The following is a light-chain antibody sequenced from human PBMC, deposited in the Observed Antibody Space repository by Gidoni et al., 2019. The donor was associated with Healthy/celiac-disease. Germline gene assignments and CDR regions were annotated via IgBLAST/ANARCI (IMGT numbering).Light chain of an antibody. J-gene: IGKJ5*01. CDR2: AAS. V-gene: IGKV1-39*01. CDR1: QRISSY. Sequence: DIQMTQSPSSLSASVGDRVTITCRASQRISSYLNWYQQKPGKAPKLLIYAASSLQSGVPSRFSGRGSGTDFTLTISSLLPEDFATYYCQQSYSTPITFGPGTLVEI. CDR3: QQSYSTPIT.